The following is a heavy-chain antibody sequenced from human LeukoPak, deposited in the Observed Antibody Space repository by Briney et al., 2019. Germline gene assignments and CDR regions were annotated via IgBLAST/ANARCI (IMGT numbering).Heavy chain of an antibody. V-gene: IGHV4-59*01. CDR2: IYYSGST. J-gene: IGHJ3*02. Sequence: PSETLSLTCTVSGGSISSYYWSWIRQPPGKGLEWIGYIYYSGSTNYNPSLKSRVTISVDTSKNQFSLKLSSVTAADTAVYYCARGLDTAMVTGYDAFDIWGRGTMVTVSS. CDR3: ARGLDTAMVTGYDAFDI. D-gene: IGHD5-18*01. CDR1: GGSISSYY.